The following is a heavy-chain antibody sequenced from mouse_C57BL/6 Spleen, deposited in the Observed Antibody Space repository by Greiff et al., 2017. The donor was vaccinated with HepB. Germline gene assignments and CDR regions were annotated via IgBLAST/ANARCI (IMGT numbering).Heavy chain of an antibody. CDR1: GYTFTSYW. V-gene: IGHV1-50*01. J-gene: IGHJ2*01. D-gene: IGHD2-5*01. CDR2: IDTSDSYT. CDR3: ARKTYYSNSYYFDY. Sequence: QVQLQQPGAELVKPGASVKLSCKASGYTFTSYWMQWVKQRPGQGLEWIGEIDTSDSYTNYNQKFKGKAKLTVDTSSSTAYMQLSSLTSEDSAVYYSARKTYYSNSYYFDYWGQGTTLTVSS.